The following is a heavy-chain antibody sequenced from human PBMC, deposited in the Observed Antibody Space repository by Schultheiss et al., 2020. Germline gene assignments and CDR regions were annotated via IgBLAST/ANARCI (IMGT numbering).Heavy chain of an antibody. Sequence: SLKISCAASGFTFDDYAMHWVRQAPGKGLEWVSGISWNSGSIGYADSVKGRFTISRDNAKNSLYLQMNSLRAEDTALYYCANQNYYYYYMDVWGKGTTVTGYS. CDR2: ISWNSGSI. CDR3: ANQNYYYYYMDV. J-gene: IGHJ6*03. CDR1: GFTFDDYA. V-gene: IGHV3-9*01.